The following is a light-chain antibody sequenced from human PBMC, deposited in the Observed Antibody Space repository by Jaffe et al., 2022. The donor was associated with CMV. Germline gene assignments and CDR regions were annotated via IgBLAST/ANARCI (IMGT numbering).Light chain of an antibody. CDR3: QQYNTYPYT. Sequence: DIQMTQSPSTLSASVGDRVTISCRASQYISNFLAWYQYRPGRAPKALIYKASRLQSGVPSRLSGSGSGTEFTLTINSLQPDDFATYYCQQYNTYPYTFGQGTQLEIK. CDR1: QYISNF. V-gene: IGKV1-5*03. J-gene: IGKJ2*01. CDR2: KAS.